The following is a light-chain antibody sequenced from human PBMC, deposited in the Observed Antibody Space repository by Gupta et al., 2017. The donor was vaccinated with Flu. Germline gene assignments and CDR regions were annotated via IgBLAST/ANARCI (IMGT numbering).Light chain of an antibody. V-gene: IGLV1-47*02. CDR2: NTS. Sequence: RITLSCSGSSSNIGPNYVYWYQSFPGTAPKLLSENTSQRPSGVPDRFSCSKSGTSASRAIRGLRSDDEADDYWAASDDSLSGWVFGGGTKLTVL. CDR3: AASDDSLSGWV. J-gene: IGLJ2*01. CDR1: SSNIGPNY.